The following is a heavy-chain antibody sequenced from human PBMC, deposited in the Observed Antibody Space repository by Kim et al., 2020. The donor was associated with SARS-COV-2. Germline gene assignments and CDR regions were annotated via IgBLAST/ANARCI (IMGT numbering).Heavy chain of an antibody. Sequence: GESLKISCKGSGYSFTSYWISWVRQMPGKGLEWMGRIDPSDSYTNYSPSFQGHVTITADKSISTAYLPWSGLEASDTAMYYCASAGYRIYWGQGTLVTVSS. CDR3: ASAGYRIY. J-gene: IGHJ4*02. D-gene: IGHD6-13*01. V-gene: IGHV5-10-1*01. CDR1: GYSFTSYW. CDR2: IDPSDSYT.